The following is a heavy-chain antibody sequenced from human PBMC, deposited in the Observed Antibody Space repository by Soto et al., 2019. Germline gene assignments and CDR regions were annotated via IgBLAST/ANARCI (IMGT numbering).Heavy chain of an antibody. J-gene: IGHJ3*02. D-gene: IGHD3-3*01. CDR1: GFTFSNAW. V-gene: IGHV3-15*07. CDR3: TTDYDFWSGYSDACDI. Sequence: EVQLVESGGGLVKPGGSLRLSCAASGFTFSNAWMNWVRQAPGKGLEWVGRIKSKTDGGTTDYAAPVKGRFTISRDDSINTLYLQMNSLKTEHTAVYSCTTDYDFWSGYSDACDIWVQGTMVTVSS. CDR2: IKSKTDGGTT.